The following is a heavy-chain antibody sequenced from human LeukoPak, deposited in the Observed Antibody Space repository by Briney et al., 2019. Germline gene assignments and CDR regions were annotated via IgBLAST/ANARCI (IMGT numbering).Heavy chain of an antibody. CDR3: VRDGAVVTSGSYPWRYFQY. CDR2: ISSSSSTI. J-gene: IGHJ1*01. Sequence: QPGGSLRLSCAVSGFTFSSYSMNWVRQAPGKGLEWVSYISSSSSTIYYADSVKGRFTISRDTAKNSLYLQMNTLRAEDTAVYYCVRDGAVVTSGSYPWRYFQYWGLGTLVTVSS. CDR1: GFTFSSYS. D-gene: IGHD3-10*01. V-gene: IGHV3-48*04.